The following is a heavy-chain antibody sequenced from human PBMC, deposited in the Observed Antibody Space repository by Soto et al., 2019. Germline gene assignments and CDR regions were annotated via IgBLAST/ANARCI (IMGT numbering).Heavy chain of an antibody. D-gene: IGHD6-13*01. V-gene: IGHV3-33*01. J-gene: IGHJ6*02. CDR2: IWYDGSNK. Sequence: QVQLVESGGGVVQPGRSLRLSCAASGFTFSSYGMHWVRQAPGKGLEWVAVIWYDGSNKYYADSVKGRFTISRDNSKNTLYLQMNSLRAEDTAVYYCARGLSSWYFTGFTSGPTYYYYGMDVWGQGTTVTVSS. CDR1: GFTFSSYG. CDR3: ARGLSSWYFTGFTSGPTYYYYGMDV.